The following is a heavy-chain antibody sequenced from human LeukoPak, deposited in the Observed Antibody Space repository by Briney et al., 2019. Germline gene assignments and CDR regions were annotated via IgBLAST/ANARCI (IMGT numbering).Heavy chain of an antibody. Sequence: PGGSLRLSCAASGFTFKSYPMHWIRQTPGKGPEWVAAISFDGSNKYYADSVQGRFTLSRDNSNNILYLQMNSLRAEDMAVYYCARDPGNKQLGPFDYSGQGTLVTVSS. D-gene: IGHD3-10*01. CDR3: ARDPGNKQLGPFDY. V-gene: IGHV3-30*01. CDR1: GFTFKSYP. J-gene: IGHJ4*02. CDR2: ISFDGSNK.